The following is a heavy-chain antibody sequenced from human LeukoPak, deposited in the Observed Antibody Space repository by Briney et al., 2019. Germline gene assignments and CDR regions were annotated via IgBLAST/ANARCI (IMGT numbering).Heavy chain of an antibody. D-gene: IGHD3-22*01. CDR1: GGSISSYY. CDR3: ARVSRSVVIDHGVDY. Sequence: SETLSLTCTVSGGSISSYYWSWIRQPPGKGLEWIGYIYYSGSTNYNPSLKSRVTISVDTSKNQFSLKLSSVTAADTAVYYCARVSRSVVIDHGVDYWGQGTLVTVSS. V-gene: IGHV4-59*12. CDR2: IYYSGST. J-gene: IGHJ4*02.